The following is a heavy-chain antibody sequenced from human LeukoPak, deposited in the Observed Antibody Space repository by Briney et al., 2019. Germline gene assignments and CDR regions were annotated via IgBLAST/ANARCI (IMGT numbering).Heavy chain of an antibody. CDR2: ISGSGTTI. J-gene: IGHJ4*02. Sequence: PGGSLRLSCAASGFTFSSFSMNWVRQAPGKGLEWVSYISGSGTTIYYADSVQGRFTISRDNAKKSLYLQMNSLRDDDAALYYCARGVGAFDYWGQGSLVTVSS. D-gene: IGHD1-26*01. CDR1: GFTFSSFS. V-gene: IGHV3-48*02. CDR3: ARGVGAFDY.